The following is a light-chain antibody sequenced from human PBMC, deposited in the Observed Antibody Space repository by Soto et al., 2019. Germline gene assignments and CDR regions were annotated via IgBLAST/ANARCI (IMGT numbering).Light chain of an antibody. V-gene: IGKV1-5*03. Sequence: DIQMTQSPSTLSASVGDRVTITCRASQRVTSWLAWYQQKPGKAPNLLIYKASTLETGVPSRFSGSGSGTEFTLTISSLQPDDFATYYCQPYSSYSPTIGQGTKLEIK. J-gene: IGKJ2*01. CDR3: QPYSSYSPT. CDR1: QRVTSW. CDR2: KAS.